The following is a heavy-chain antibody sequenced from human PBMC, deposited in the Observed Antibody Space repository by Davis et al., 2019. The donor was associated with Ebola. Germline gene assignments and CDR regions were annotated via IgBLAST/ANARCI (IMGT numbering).Heavy chain of an antibody. D-gene: IGHD2-15*01. J-gene: IGHJ5*02. Sequence: SETLSLTCAVSGDSISSSNWWSWVRQPPGKGLEWIGEISQSGSTNYNPSLKSRVTISVDKSKNQFSLKLSSVTAADTAVYYCARGMKYCSGGSCYSGGWFDPWGQGTLVTVSS. CDR1: GDSISSSNW. CDR3: ARGMKYCSGGSCYSGGWFDP. CDR2: ISQSGST. V-gene: IGHV4-4*02.